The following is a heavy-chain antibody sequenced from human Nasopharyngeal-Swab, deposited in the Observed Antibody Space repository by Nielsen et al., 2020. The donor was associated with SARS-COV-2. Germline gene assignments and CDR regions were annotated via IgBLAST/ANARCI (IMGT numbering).Heavy chain of an antibody. V-gene: IGHV4-39*01. CDR3: ARLDILTGLFDY. CDR2: IYYSGST. CDR1: GGSISSSSYY. D-gene: IGHD3-9*01. J-gene: IGHJ4*02. Sequence: SETLSLTCTVSGGSISSSSYYWGWIRQPPGKGLEWIGSIYYSGSTYYNPSLKSRVTISVDTSKNQFSPKLSSVTAADTAVYYCARLDILTGLFDYWGQGTLVTVSS.